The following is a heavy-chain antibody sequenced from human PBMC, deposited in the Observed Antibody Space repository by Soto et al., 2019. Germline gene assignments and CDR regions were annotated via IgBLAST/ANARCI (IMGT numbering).Heavy chain of an antibody. CDR3: ARDSDLERLRSDYYGMDV. CDR2: ITPNSGGT. V-gene: IGHV1-2*04. D-gene: IGHD5-12*01. CDR1: GYTMTGYH. Sequence: SLNLSWKASGYTMTGYHVVWVRHAPGQGLEGRGAITPNSGGTNYAQKFQGWVTMTRDTSISTAYMELSRLRSDDTAVYYCARDSDLERLRSDYYGMDVWGQGTTVTVSS. J-gene: IGHJ6*02.